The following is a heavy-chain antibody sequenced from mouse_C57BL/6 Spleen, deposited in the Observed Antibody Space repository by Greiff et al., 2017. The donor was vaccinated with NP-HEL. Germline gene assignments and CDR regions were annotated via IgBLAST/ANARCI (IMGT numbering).Heavy chain of an antibody. CDR1: GYTFTSYW. V-gene: IGHV1-69*01. CDR2: IDPYDSYT. D-gene: IGHD4-1*01. Sequence: QVQLQQPGAVLVMPGASVKLSCKASGYTFTSYWMHWVKQSPGQGLEWIGEIDPYDSYTNYNQKFKGKSTLTVDKSSSTAYMQLSSLTSEDSAVYYCAKAPGTLWYFDVWGTGTTVTVSS. CDR3: AKAPGTLWYFDV. J-gene: IGHJ1*03.